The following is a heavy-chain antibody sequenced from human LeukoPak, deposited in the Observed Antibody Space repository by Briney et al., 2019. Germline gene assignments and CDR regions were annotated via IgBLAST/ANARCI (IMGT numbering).Heavy chain of an antibody. CDR2: ISYSGST. V-gene: IGHV4-59*08. CDR3: ARHFVTYPHYFDY. CDR1: GGSISGYY. J-gene: IGHJ4*02. Sequence: SETLSLTCTVSGGSISGYYWSWIRQPPGKGVEWIGYISYSGSTNYKPSLKSRITISLDTSKNQFSLRLSSVTAADTAVYYCARHFVTYPHYFDYWGQGTLVTVSS. D-gene: IGHD2-21*01.